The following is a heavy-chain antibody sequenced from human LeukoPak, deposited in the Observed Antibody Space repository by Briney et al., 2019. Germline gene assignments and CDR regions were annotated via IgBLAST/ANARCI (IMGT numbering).Heavy chain of an antibody. CDR1: GYTFTSYD. D-gene: IGHD3-3*01. V-gene: IGHV1-69*04. CDR3: ARTSDFWSPSDYYYYGMDV. J-gene: IGHJ6*02. CDR2: IIPILGIA. Sequence: SVKVSCKASGYTFTSYDISWVRQAPGQGLEWMGRIIPILGIANYAQKFQGRVTITADKSTSTAYMELSSLRSEDTAVYYCARTSDFWSPSDYYYYGMDVWGQGTTVTVSS.